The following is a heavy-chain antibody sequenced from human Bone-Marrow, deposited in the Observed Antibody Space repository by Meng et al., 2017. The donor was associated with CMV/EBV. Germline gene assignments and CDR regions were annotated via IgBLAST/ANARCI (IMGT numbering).Heavy chain of an antibody. V-gene: IGHV5-51*01. Sequence: KVSCKGSGYSFTSYWIGWVRQMPGKGLEWMGIIYPGDSDARYSPYFQGQVPISADKSISTAYLQWSSLKASDTAMYYCARHVSYSSSSWSDYWIDLWGQGTLVTVSS. CDR2: IYPGDSDA. D-gene: IGHD6-13*01. CDR1: GYSFTSYW. J-gene: IGHJ5*02. CDR3: ARHVSYSSSSWSDYWIDL.